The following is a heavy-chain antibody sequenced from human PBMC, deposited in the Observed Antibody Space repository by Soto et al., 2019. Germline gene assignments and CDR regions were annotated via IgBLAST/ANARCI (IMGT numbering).Heavy chain of an antibody. Sequence: EVQLVESGGDLVQPGGSLRLSCTASGFTFSSYEMNWVRQAPGKGLEWVSYISLSGSTIYYADSVKGRFTISRDNARNSLYLQMNNLRAEDTAVYYCAGEDSFAYWGQGTLVTVSS. CDR1: GFTFSSYE. J-gene: IGHJ4*02. V-gene: IGHV3-48*03. CDR3: AGEDSFAY. CDR2: ISLSGSTI.